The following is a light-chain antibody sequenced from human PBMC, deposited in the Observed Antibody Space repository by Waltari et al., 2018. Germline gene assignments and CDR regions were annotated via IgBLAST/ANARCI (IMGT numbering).Light chain of an antibody. V-gene: IGLV2-11*01. CDR3: CSYVGSNVV. J-gene: IGLJ2*01. CDR2: DVV. CDR1: RSYFNGYNY. Sequence: QSALTQPRSVSGSPGPSVTIPCSGTRSYFNGYNYVSWYQQLPGKAPKLMIYDVVKRPSGVPDRFSASKSGNTASLTISGLQAEDEADYYCCSYVGSNVVFGGGTKLTVL.